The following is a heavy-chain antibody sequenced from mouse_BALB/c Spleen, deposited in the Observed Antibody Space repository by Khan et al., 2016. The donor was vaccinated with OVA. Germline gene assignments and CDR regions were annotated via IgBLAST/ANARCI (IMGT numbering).Heavy chain of an antibody. D-gene: IGHD2-14*01. J-gene: IGHJ4*01. CDR1: GYTFTTAG. CDR3: ARGGAAYYRNDGDAMEY. V-gene: IGHV9-4*02. Sequence: QIQLVQSGPELKKPGETVRISCKASGYTFTTAGIQWVQKMPGKGLKWIGWINTHSGVPKYAEDFKGRFAFSLDISVNTAYLQITNLTYEDTATYCCARGGAAYYRNDGDAMEYWGQGTSVTVSS. CDR2: INTHSGVP.